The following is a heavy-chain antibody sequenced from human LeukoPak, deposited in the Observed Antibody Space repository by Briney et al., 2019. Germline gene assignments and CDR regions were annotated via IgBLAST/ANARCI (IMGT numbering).Heavy chain of an antibody. CDR2: ISGSGGST. CDR3: AKDRDRYDFWSGYSENGMDV. J-gene: IGHJ6*02. CDR1: GLTFSSYA. D-gene: IGHD3-3*01. V-gene: IGHV3-23*01. Sequence: PGGSLRLSCAASGLTFSSYAMSWVRQAPGKGLEWVSAISGSGGSTYYADSVKGRFTISRDNSKNTLYLQMNSLRAEDTAVYYCAKDRDRYDFWSGYSENGMDVWGQGTTVTVSS.